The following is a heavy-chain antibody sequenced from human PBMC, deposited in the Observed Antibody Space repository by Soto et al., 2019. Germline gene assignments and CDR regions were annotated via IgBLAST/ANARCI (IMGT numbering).Heavy chain of an antibody. J-gene: IGHJ4*02. CDR1: GFTFSSYA. V-gene: IGHV3-23*01. Sequence: GGSLRLSCAASGFTFSSYAMSWVRQAPGKGLEWVSAISGSGGSTYYADSVKGRFTISRDNSKYTRYLQMNSVSAEDTAVYYCATDDYGDYGFDYWGQGTLVTVSS. CDR2: ISGSGGST. D-gene: IGHD4-17*01. CDR3: ATDDYGDYGFDY.